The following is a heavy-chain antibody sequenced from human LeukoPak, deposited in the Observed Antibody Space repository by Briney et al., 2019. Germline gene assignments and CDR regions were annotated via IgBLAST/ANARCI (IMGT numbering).Heavy chain of an antibody. Sequence: ASVKVSCKASGYAFTNYYMHWVRQAPGQGLEWMGIINPSGGSTNYAQKFQGRVTMTRDTSTSTVYMELSSLRSEDTAVYYCAREHSGYDSWGQGTLLTVSS. V-gene: IGHV1-46*01. J-gene: IGHJ5*02. CDR2: INPSGGST. CDR1: GYAFTNYY. CDR3: AREHSGYDS. D-gene: IGHD5-12*01.